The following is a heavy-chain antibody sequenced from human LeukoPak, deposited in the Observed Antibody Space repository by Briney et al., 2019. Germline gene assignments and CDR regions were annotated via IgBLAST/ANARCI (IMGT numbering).Heavy chain of an antibody. D-gene: IGHD2-21*02. Sequence: PGGSLRLSCAASGIIFGNFWMSWVRQAPGKGLEWVANIIQDGSDKYYADSVKGRFTISRDNARNSLYLQMNNLRAEDTAIYYCAKARLAVVTAIDAFDIWGQGTLVTVSS. CDR1: GIIFGNFW. CDR3: AKARLAVVTAIDAFDI. CDR2: IIQDGSDK. V-gene: IGHV3-7*03. J-gene: IGHJ3*02.